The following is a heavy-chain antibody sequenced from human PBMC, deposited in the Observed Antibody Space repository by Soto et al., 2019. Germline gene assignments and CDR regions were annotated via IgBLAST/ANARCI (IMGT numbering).Heavy chain of an antibody. V-gene: IGHV3-30*18. CDR3: AKDRRIFGVVIIPSFDY. D-gene: IGHD3-3*01. CDR2: ISYDGSNK. Sequence: PGGSLRLSCAASGFTFSSYGMHWVRQAPGKGLEWVAVISYDGSNKYYADSVKGRFTISRDNSKNTLYLQMNSLRAEDTAVYYCAKDRRIFGVVIIPSFDYWDQGTLVTVSS. J-gene: IGHJ4*02. CDR1: GFTFSSYG.